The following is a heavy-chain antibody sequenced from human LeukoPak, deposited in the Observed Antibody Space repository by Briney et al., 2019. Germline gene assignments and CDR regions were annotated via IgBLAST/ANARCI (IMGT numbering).Heavy chain of an antibody. CDR3: ARGGVYSSGSYYLYYFDY. CDR1: GFTFSSYG. CDR2: ISYDGSNK. J-gene: IGHJ4*02. V-gene: IGHV3-30*19. Sequence: PGASLRLSCAASGFTFSSYGMHWVRQAPGKGLEWVALISYDGSNKYYADSVKGRFTISRDNSKNTLYLQMNSLRAEDTAVYYCARGGVYSSGSYYLYYFDYWGQGTLVTVSS. D-gene: IGHD6-19*01.